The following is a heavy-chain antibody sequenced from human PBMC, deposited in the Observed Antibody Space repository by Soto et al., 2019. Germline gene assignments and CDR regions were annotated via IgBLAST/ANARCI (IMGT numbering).Heavy chain of an antibody. CDR2: MNPNSGNT. Sequence: GASVKVSCKASGYTFTSYDINWVRQATGQGLEWMGWMNPNSGNTAYAQRFQGRVTVTRNTSISTAYMELSSLRSEDTAVYYCAIDRRYGDLDFWGQGTLVTVSS. V-gene: IGHV1-8*01. D-gene: IGHD4-17*01. J-gene: IGHJ4*02. CDR1: GYTFTSYD. CDR3: AIDRRYGDLDF.